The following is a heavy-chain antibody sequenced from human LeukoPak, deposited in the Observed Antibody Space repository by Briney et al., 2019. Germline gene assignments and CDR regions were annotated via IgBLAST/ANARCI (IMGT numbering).Heavy chain of an antibody. J-gene: IGHJ5*02. D-gene: IGHD2-2*01. V-gene: IGHV4-34*01. CDR2: INHSGST. CDR3: ARDRGRYCSSTSCQT. Sequence: SETLSLTCAVYGGSFSGYYWSWIRQPPGKGLEWIGEINHSGSTNYNPSLKSRVTISVDTSKNQFSLKLSSVTAADTAVYYCARDRGRYCSSTSCQTWGQGTLVTVSS. CDR1: GGSFSGYY.